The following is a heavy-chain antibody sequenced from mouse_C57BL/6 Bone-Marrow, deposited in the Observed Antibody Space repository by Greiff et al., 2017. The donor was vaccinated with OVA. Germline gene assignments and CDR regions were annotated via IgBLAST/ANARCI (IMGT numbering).Heavy chain of an antibody. D-gene: IGHD1-1*02. Sequence: EVKLMESGGDLVKPGGSLKLSCAASGFTFSSYGMSCVRQTPDKRLEWVATISSGGSYTYYPDSVKGRFTISRDNAKNTLYLQMSSLKSEDTAMYYCARQYYRDYYAMDYWGQGTSVTVSS. CDR3: ARQYYRDYYAMDY. CDR1: GFTFSSYG. J-gene: IGHJ4*01. CDR2: ISSGGSYT. V-gene: IGHV5-6*01.